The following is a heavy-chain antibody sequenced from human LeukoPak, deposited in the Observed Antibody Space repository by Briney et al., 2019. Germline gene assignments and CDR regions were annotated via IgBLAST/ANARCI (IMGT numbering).Heavy chain of an antibody. Sequence: SGTVSCKAAGGTFGTYAISWVRHPPGHGREWMGRILTILGIAKYAQKFQGRVTITADKSTSTAYMELSSLRSEDTAVYYCARPRKGLTYYDSSGYYETFDYWGQGTLVTVSS. CDR3: ARPRKGLTYYDSSGYYETFDY. D-gene: IGHD3-22*01. J-gene: IGHJ4*02. CDR2: ILTILGIA. CDR1: GGTFGTYA. V-gene: IGHV1-69*04.